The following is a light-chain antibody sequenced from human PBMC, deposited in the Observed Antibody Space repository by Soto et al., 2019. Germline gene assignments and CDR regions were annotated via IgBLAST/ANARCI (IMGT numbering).Light chain of an antibody. CDR1: QGISTY. Sequence: DIQLTQSPSLLSASVGDRVTITCRASQGISTYLAWYQQTSGKAPKLLISAASTLQRGVPSRFSGSGSGTQFTLTISSLQPEDFATYYCQQYENLPTFGQGTRLEIK. V-gene: IGKV1-9*01. CDR2: AAS. J-gene: IGKJ5*01. CDR3: QQYENLPT.